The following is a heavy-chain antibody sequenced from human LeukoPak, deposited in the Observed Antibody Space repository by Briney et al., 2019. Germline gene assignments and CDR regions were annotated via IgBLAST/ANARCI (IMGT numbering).Heavy chain of an antibody. D-gene: IGHD3-10*01. CDR3: ARRRLWFGDNGMDV. V-gene: IGHV4-34*01. J-gene: IGHJ6*02. Sequence: SETLSLTCAVYGGSFSGYYWSWIRQPPGKGLEWIGEINHSGSTNYNPSLKSRVTISVDTSKNRFSLKLSSVTAADTAVYYCARRRLWFGDNGMDVWGQGTTVTVSS. CDR2: INHSGST. CDR1: GGSFSGYY.